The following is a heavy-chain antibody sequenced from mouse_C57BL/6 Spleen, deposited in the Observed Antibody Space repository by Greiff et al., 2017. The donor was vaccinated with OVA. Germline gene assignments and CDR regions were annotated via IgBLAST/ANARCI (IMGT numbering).Heavy chain of an antibody. CDR1: GYSITSGYY. CDR3: ARMDYGSFDY. V-gene: IGHV3-6*01. Sequence: ESGPGLVKPSQSLSLTCSVTGYSITSGYYWNWIRQFPGNKLEWMGYISYDGSNNYNPSLKNRISITRDTSKNQFFLKLNSVTTEDTATYYCARMDYGSFDYWGQGTTLTVSS. J-gene: IGHJ2*01. CDR2: ISYDGSN. D-gene: IGHD1-1*01.